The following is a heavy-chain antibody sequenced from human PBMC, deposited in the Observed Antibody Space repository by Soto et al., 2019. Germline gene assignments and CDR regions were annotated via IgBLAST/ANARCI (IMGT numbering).Heavy chain of an antibody. Sequence: ESLKISCKGSGYSFTSYWIGWVRQMPGKGLEWMWIIYPGDSDTRYRPSFQGQVTIPAAKSISTAYLQWSSLKASDTAMYYCARQVPRYLPAARDDNYYYYGMDVWGQGTTVTVSS. CDR3: ARQVPRYLPAARDDNYYYYGMDV. V-gene: IGHV5-51*01. CDR1: GYSFTSYW. J-gene: IGHJ6*02. CDR2: IYPGDSDT. D-gene: IGHD5-18*01.